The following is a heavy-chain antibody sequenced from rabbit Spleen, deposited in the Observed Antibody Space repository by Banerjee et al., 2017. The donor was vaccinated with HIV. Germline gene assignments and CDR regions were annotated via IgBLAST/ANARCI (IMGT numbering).Heavy chain of an antibody. CDR1: GFTLSSYW. J-gene: IGHJ6*01. V-gene: IGHV1S45*01. Sequence: EESGGDLVKPEGSLTLICTASGFTLSSYWICWVRQAPGKGLEWIACTAGGRSTFTYYASWAKGRFTISKASSTTVTLQMTSLTAADTATYFCARDTATSFSTYGMDLWGQGTLVTVS. CDR2: TAGGRSTFT. CDR3: ARDTATSFSTYGMDL. D-gene: IGHD1-1*01.